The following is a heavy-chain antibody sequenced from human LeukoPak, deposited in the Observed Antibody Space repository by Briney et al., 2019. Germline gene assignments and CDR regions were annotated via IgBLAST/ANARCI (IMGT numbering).Heavy chain of an antibody. Sequence: GESLKISCKGSGYSFTSYWIGWVRQRPGKGLEWMGIIYPGDSDTRYSPSFQGQVTISADKSISTAYLQWSSLKASDTAMYYCARGLGYCSCTSCYFDYWGQGTLVTVSS. V-gene: IGHV5-51*01. CDR3: ARGLGYCSCTSCYFDY. CDR2: IYPGDSDT. J-gene: IGHJ4*02. D-gene: IGHD2-2*01. CDR1: GYSFTSYW.